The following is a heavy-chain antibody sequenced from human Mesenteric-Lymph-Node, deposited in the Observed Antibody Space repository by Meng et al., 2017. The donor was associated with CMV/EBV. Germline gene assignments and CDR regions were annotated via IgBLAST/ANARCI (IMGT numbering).Heavy chain of an antibody. CDR3: VRVPARGSVTSSGSYWYFDL. CDR2: ISHSGYT. V-gene: IGHV4-31*02. CDR1: GDYY. D-gene: IGHD3-10*01. Sequence: GDYYWSWIRQYAGKVLEWIRYISHSGYTFYNPSLKSRLTISVDTSQNQFSLKMSSVTAADTAVYYCVRVPARGSVTSSGSYWYFDLWGRGTLVTVSS. J-gene: IGHJ2*01.